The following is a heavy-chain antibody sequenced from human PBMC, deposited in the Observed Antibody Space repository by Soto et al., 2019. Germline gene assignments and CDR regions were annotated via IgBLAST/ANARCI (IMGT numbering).Heavy chain of an antibody. CDR1: GFAFNTHW. CDR2: INQDESVK. CDR3: ARGEHSTSSYYYYYGLDV. Sequence: EVQLVESGGGLVQPGGSLRLSCTTSGFAFNTHWMSWVRQAPGKGLEWVANINQDESVKYYVDSVEGRFTVSRDNAKTSVSLQMNSLRAEDTAVYYCARGEHSTSSYYYYYGLDVWGQGTTVIVSS. J-gene: IGHJ6*02. D-gene: IGHD1-26*01. V-gene: IGHV3-7*05.